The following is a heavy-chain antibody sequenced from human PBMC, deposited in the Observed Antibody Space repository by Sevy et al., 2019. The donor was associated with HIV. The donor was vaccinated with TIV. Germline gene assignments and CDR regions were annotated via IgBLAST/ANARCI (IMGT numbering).Heavy chain of an antibody. CDR3: VRGTTFYDFWTGGDY. D-gene: IGHD3-3*01. J-gene: IGHJ4*02. V-gene: IGHV1-18*01. Sequence: ASVKVSCKASGYTFTNYANSWVRQAPGQGLEWMGWISGFNGDTKNAEKFQGRFTMTTDTSTKTAYMDLRSLRSDDTAVYYCVRGTTFYDFWTGGDYWGQGTLVTVSS. CDR1: GYTFTNYA. CDR2: ISGFNGDT.